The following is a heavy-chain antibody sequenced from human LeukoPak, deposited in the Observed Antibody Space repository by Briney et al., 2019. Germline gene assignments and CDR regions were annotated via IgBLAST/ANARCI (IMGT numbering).Heavy chain of an antibody. V-gene: IGHV1-2*06. CDR2: INPNSGGT. Sequence: ASVKVSCKASGYTFTSYGISWVRQAPGQGLEWMGRINPNSGGTNYAQKFQGRVTMTRDTSISTAYMELSRLRSDDTAVYYCARDGGYNWNYFYYYYMDVWGKGTTVTVSS. CDR3: ARDGGYNWNYFYYYYMDV. J-gene: IGHJ6*03. D-gene: IGHD1-20*01. CDR1: GYTFTSYG.